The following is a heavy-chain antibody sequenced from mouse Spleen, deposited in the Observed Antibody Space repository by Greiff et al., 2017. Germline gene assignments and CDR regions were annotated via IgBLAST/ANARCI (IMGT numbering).Heavy chain of an antibody. CDR3: ARTGVYYDYDEGAWFAY. CDR2: IHPNSGST. D-gene: IGHD2-4*01. Sequence: QVQLQQPGAELVKPGASVKLSCKASGYTFTSYWMHWVKQRPGQGLEWIGMIHPNSGSTNYNEKFKSKATLTVDKSSSTAYMQLSSLTSEDSAVYYCARTGVYYDYDEGAWFAYWGQGTLVTVSA. J-gene: IGHJ3*01. CDR1: GYTFTSYW. V-gene: IGHV1-64*01.